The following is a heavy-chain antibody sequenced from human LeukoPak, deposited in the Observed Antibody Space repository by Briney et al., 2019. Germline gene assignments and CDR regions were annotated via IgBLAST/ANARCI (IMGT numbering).Heavy chain of an antibody. CDR1: RFTFSSYG. V-gene: IGHV3-33*01. CDR3: ARNADTAMGPFDY. D-gene: IGHD5-18*01. J-gene: IGHJ4*02. CDR2: IWYDGSNK. Sequence: GGSLRLSCAASRFTFSSYGMHWVRQAPGKGLEWVAVIWYDGSNKYYADSVKGRFTISRDNSKNTLYLQMNSLRAEDTAVYYCARNADTAMGPFDYWGQGTLVTVSS.